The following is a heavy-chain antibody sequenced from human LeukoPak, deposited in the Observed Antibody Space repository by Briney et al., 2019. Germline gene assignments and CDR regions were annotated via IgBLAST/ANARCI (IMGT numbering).Heavy chain of an antibody. D-gene: IGHD4-17*01. CDR2: IYYSGST. Sequence: KPSETLSLTCTISGGSISSYYWSWIRQPPGKGLEWIGYIYYSGSTYYNPSLKSRVTISVDTSKNQFSLKLSSVTAADTAVYYCARPHGDYYYYYYMDVWGKGTTVTASS. CDR3: ARPHGDYYYYYYMDV. V-gene: IGHV4-59*04. CDR1: GGSISSYY. J-gene: IGHJ6*03.